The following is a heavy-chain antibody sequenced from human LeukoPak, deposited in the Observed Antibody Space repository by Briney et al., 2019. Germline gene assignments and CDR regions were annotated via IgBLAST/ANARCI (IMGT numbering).Heavy chain of an antibody. CDR1: GFTFSSYG. CDR2: IRYDGSNK. D-gene: IGHD3-16*01. V-gene: IGHV3-30*02. CDR3: ARDRAPWGSAVGR. Sequence: GGSLRLSCAASGFTFSSYGMHWVRQAPGKGLEWVAFIRYDGSNKYYADSVKGRFTISRDNSKNTLYLQMNSLRAEDTAVYYCARDRAPWGSAVGRWGQGTLVTVSS. J-gene: IGHJ4*02.